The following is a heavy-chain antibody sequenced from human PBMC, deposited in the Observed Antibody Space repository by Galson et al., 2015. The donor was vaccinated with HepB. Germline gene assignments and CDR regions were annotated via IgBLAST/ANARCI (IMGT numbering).Heavy chain of an antibody. J-gene: IGHJ6*02. CDR2: IWYDGSDM. V-gene: IGHV3-33*01. Sequence: SLRLSCAASGFNFNNYDMHWVRQAPGKGLEWVAIIWYDGSDMYYADSVQGRFTISRDNSKDTLYLQMTNLGAEDTAVYYCARDDDTSGGYHGLDVWGQGTTVTVSS. D-gene: IGHD3-22*01. CDR3: ARDDDTSGGYHGLDV. CDR1: GFNFNNYD.